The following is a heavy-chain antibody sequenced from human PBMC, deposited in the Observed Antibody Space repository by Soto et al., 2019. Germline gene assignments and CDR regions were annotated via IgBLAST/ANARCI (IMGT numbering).Heavy chain of an antibody. V-gene: IGHV3-48*02. Sequence: GGSLRLSCAASGFTFSSYSMNWVRQAPGKGLEWVSYISSSSSTIYYADSVKGRFTISRDNAKNSLYLQMNSLRDEDTAVYYCARDRRYKAAAGYNWFDPWGQGTLVTVSS. CDR3: ARDRRYKAAAGYNWFDP. CDR2: ISSSSSTI. J-gene: IGHJ5*02. CDR1: GFTFSSYS. D-gene: IGHD6-13*01.